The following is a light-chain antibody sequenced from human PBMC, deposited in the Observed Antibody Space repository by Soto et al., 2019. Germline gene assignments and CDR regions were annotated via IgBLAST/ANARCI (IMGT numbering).Light chain of an antibody. Sequence: EIVLTQSPGTLSLSPGERATLSCRASQSITSSNLAWYQQKPGQAPRLLIYGSSSRATGTPDRFSGSGTGTDFSLTISILETKDVAVYYCLHYGHSQITFGQGTRLEIK. CDR3: LHYGHSQIT. CDR1: QSITSSN. V-gene: IGKV3-20*01. J-gene: IGKJ5*01. CDR2: GSS.